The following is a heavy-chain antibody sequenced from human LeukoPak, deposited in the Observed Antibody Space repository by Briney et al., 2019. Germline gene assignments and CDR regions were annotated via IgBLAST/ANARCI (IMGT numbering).Heavy chain of an antibody. CDR1: GGSISSYY. CDR2: IYYSGST. Sequence: SETLSLTCTVSGGSISSYYWSWIRQPPGKGLEWIGYIYYSGSTNYNPSLKSRVTISVDTSKNQFSLKMSSVTAAHTAVYYCARRISIAARPADWFDPWGQGTLVTVSS. J-gene: IGHJ5*02. V-gene: IGHV4-59*01. D-gene: IGHD6-6*01. CDR3: ARRISIAARPADWFDP.